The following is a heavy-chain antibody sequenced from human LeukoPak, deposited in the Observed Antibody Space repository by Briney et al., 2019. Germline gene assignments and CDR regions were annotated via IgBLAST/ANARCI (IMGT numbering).Heavy chain of an antibody. CDR1: GYSFSNDW. CDR2: IYPGDSDT. V-gene: IGHV5-51*01. CDR3: ARRGCNGGSCYAY. Sequence: GESLQISCQGSGYSFSNDWIGWVRQVPGNGLEWMGIIYPGDSDTRYSPSFQGQVTISADKSISTAYLQWSSLGASDTAMYYCARRGCNGGSCYAYWGQGTLVTVSS. D-gene: IGHD2-15*01. J-gene: IGHJ4*02.